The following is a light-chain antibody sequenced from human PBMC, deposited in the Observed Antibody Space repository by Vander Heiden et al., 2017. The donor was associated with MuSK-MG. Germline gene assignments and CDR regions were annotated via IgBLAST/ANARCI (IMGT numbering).Light chain of an antibody. J-gene: IGKJ5*01. CDR3: QQYGSSHT. Sequence: EIVLTQSPGTLSLSPGERGTLSCRASQSVTSSYLAWYQQKPGQAPRLLIHGASSRATGIPDRFSGSGSGTDFTLTSSRLEPEDFAVYYWQQYGSSHTFGQGTRLEIK. CDR2: GAS. CDR1: QSVTSSY. V-gene: IGKV3-20*01.